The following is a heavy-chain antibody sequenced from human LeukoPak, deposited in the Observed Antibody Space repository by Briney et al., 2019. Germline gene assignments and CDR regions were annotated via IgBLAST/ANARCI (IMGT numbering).Heavy chain of an antibody. CDR1: GYTFIGYY. Sequence: ASVKVSCKASGYTFIGYYMHWVRQAPGQGLEWMGWINPHSGGTNSEQNFQGRVTMSRDTSISTVYMELSRLRSDDTALYYCARKGVIGDGYNFFDYWGQGTLVTVSS. CDR2: INPHSGGT. D-gene: IGHD5-24*01. V-gene: IGHV1-2*02. J-gene: IGHJ4*02. CDR3: ARKGVIGDGYNFFDY.